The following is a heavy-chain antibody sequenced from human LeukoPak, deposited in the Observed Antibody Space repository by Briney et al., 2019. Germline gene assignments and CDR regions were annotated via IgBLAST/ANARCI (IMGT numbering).Heavy chain of an antibody. V-gene: IGHV3-74*01. D-gene: IGHD3-9*01. CDR2: INSDGSST. CDR1: GFTFSSYW. Sequence: GGSLRLSCAASGFTFSSYWMHWVRQAPGKGLVWVSRINSDGSSTSDADSVKGRFTISRDNAKNTLYLQMNSLRAEDKAVYYCARVSDILTGYYYFDYWGQGTLVTVSS. J-gene: IGHJ4*02. CDR3: ARVSDILTGYYYFDY.